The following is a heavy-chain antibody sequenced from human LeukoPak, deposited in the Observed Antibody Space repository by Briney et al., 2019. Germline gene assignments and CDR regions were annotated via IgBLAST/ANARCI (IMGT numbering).Heavy chain of an antibody. D-gene: IGHD6-6*01. J-gene: IGHJ4*02. V-gene: IGHV4-38-2*01. CDR1: GYSISSGYY. CDR3: ATLMWSSSAHHFAY. CDR2: IYHSGST. Sequence: NPSETLSLTCAISGYSISSGYYWGWIRQPPGKGLEWIGSIYHSGSTYYNPSLKSRVTISVDTSKNQFSLKLSSVTAADTAVYYCATLMWSSSAHHFAYWGQGTLVTVSA.